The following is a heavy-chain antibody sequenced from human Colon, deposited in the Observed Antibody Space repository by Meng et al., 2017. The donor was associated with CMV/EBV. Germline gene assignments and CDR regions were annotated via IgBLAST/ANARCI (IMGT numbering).Heavy chain of an antibody. D-gene: IGHD2/OR15-2a*01. J-gene: IGHJ4*02. CDR3: ARHSLTLLTD. CDR1: GFSLTTTGAG. V-gene: IGHV2-5*02. CDR2: IHWDDDK. Sequence: ITLKGAGPALVKPTQTLTLTCTFSGFSLTTTGAGVAWVRQPPGKAPELLALIHWDDDKRYSPSLKNRLNITKDTSKNQVVLSMTDLDPADTGTFYCARHSLTLLTDWGQGALVTVSS.